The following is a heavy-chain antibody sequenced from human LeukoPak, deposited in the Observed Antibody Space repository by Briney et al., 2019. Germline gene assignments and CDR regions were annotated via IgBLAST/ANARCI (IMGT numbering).Heavy chain of an antibody. CDR3: ARRITMVRGVIIGDYYYYYYMDV. CDR2: ISAYNGNT. Sequence: GASVKVSCKASGYTFTSYGISWVRQAPGQGLEWMGWISAYNGNTNYAQKLQGRVTMTTDTSTSTAYMEPRSLRSDDTAVYYCARRITMVRGVIIGDYYYYYYMDVWGKGTTVTVSS. D-gene: IGHD3-10*01. J-gene: IGHJ6*03. V-gene: IGHV1-18*01. CDR1: GYTFTSYG.